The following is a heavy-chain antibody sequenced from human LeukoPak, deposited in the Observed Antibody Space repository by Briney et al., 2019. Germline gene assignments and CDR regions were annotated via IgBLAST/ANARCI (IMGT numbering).Heavy chain of an antibody. V-gene: IGHV4-39*01. D-gene: IGHD3/OR15-3a*01. CDR2: IYYNGAT. Sequence: SETLSLTCTVSGGSIRSTSHYWGWVRQPPGKGLEWIGSIYYNGATYYNPSLKSRVTISVDTSKNQFFLKLSSVTAADTAVYYCARQDWFHRRYYFDYWGQGTLVTVSS. CDR1: GGSIRSTSHY. CDR3: ARQDWFHRRYYFDY. J-gene: IGHJ4*02.